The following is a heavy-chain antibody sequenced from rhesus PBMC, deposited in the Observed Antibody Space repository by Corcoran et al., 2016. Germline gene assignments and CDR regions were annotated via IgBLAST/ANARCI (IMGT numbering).Heavy chain of an antibody. CDR1: GFNISDYY. CDR3: ARDLYGHPVDY. J-gene: IGHJ4*01. Sequence: EVQLVESGGGLAKPGGALRLSCAVSGFNISDYYMEWVRQAPGKGLEWVARISSGYDGMWYAEFVKGRFTISRENAENTMYLQMDSLGTEDTAMYYCARDLYGHPVDYWGQGVLVTVSS. D-gene: IGHD4-29*01. CDR2: ISSGYDGM. V-gene: IGHV3-178*01.